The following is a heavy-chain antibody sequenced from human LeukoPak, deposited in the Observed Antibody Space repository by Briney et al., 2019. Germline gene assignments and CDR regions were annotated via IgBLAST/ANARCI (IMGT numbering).Heavy chain of an antibody. J-gene: IGHJ4*02. D-gene: IGHD1-26*01. CDR3: AREDPDRELSGGSYVWV. CDR1: GYSFTSHY. V-gene: IGHV1-46*01. CDR2: INPSGGST. Sequence: ASVKVSCKASGYSFTSHYMHWVRQAPGQGLEWMGIINPSGGSTSYAQKFQGRVTMTRDMSTSTVYMELSSLRSEDTAVYYCAREDPDRELSGGSYVWVWGQGTLVTVSS.